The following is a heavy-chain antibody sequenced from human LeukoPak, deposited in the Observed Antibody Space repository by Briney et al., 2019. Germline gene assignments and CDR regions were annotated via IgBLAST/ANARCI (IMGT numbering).Heavy chain of an antibody. CDR3: ARDPGYAIYYFDY. J-gene: IGHJ4*02. CDR1: GFTFSSYS. D-gene: IGHD3-9*01. V-gene: IGHV3-21*01. CDR2: ISSSSSYI. Sequence: PGGSLRLSCAASGFTFSSYSMNWVRQAPGKGLEWVSSISSSSSYIYYADSVKGRFTISRDNAKNSLYLQMNSLRAEDTAVYYCARDPGYAIYYFDYWGQGLLVTVSS.